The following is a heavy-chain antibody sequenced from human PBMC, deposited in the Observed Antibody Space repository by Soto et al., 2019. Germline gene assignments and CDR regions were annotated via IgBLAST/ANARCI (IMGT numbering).Heavy chain of an antibody. D-gene: IGHD3-22*01. CDR2: IYYSGST. J-gene: IGHJ6*02. Sequence: SETLSLTCTVSGGSISSYYWSWIRQPPGKGLEWIGYIYYSGSTNYNPSLKSRVTISVDTSKNQFSLKLSSVTAADTAVYYCARGLNYHDSSGYYYYYYYYYGMDVWGQGTTVTVSS. V-gene: IGHV4-59*01. CDR3: ARGLNYHDSSGYYYYYYYYYGMDV. CDR1: GGSISSYY.